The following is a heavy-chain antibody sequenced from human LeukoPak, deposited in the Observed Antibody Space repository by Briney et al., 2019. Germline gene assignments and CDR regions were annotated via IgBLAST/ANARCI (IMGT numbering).Heavy chain of an antibody. Sequence: SETLSLTCTVSGGSISSYYWSWIRQPPGKGLEWIGYIYYSGSTNYNPSLKSRVTISVDTSKNQFSLKLSSVTAAATAVYYSAGGGGYSYGSVDYWGQGTLVTVSS. CDR2: IYYSGST. CDR1: GGSISSYY. D-gene: IGHD5-18*01. CDR3: AGGGGYSYGSVDY. J-gene: IGHJ4*02. V-gene: IGHV4-59*01.